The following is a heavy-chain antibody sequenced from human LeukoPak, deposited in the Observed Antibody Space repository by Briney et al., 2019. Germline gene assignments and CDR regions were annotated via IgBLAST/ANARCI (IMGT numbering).Heavy chain of an antibody. CDR2: IYDSGST. Sequence: PSETLSLTCTVSGGSISDYYWSWIRQAPGEGLEWLGYIYDSGSTNYNPSLKSRVTISVDTSKNQFSLKLSSVTAADTAVYYCAREEGRTTTFFYWGQGTLVTVSS. CDR3: AREEGRTTTFFY. CDR1: GGSISDYY. J-gene: IGHJ4*02. V-gene: IGHV4-59*01. D-gene: IGHD4-17*01.